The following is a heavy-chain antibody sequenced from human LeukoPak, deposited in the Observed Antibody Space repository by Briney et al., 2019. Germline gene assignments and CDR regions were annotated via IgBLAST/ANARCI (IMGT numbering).Heavy chain of an antibody. CDR2: IYYSGST. CDR3: ASDYCDREMATITIHYFDY. CDR1: GGSISSSSYY. V-gene: IGHV4-39*02. D-gene: IGHD5-24*01. Sequence: SETLSLTCTVSGGSISSSSYYWGWIRQPPGKGREGIGSIYYSGSTYYNPSLKGRVTISVDNSQNHFSLKLTSVTPADTGVYYCASDYCDREMATITIHYFDYWGQGTLVTVSS. J-gene: IGHJ4*02.